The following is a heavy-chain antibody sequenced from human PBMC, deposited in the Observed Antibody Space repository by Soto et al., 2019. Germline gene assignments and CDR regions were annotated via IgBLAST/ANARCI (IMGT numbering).Heavy chain of an antibody. D-gene: IGHD6-13*01. J-gene: IGHJ6*02. CDR2: IYYSGST. Sequence: SVTLSVTCTVAGGYISSYYGSWIRQPPGKGLEWIGYIYYSGSTNYNPSLKSRVTISVDTSKNQFSLKLSSVTAADTAVYYCARVSSSWYENYYYGMDVWGQGTTVTVSS. V-gene: IGHV4-59*01. CDR3: ARVSSSWYENYYYGMDV. CDR1: GGYISSYY.